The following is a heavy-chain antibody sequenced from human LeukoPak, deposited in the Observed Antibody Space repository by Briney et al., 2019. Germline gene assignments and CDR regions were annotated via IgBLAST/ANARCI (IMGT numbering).Heavy chain of an antibody. CDR1: GYTFTSYG. CDR2: ISAYNGNT. J-gene: IGHJ5*02. V-gene: IGHV1-18*01. D-gene: IGHD3-10*01. Sequence: ASVKVSCKASGYTFTSYGISWVRQAPGQGLEWMGWISAYNGNTNYAQKLQDRVTMTTDTSTSTAYMELRSLRSDDTAVYYCARDQRLLSPNWFDPWGQGTLVTVSS. CDR3: ARDQRLLSPNWFDP.